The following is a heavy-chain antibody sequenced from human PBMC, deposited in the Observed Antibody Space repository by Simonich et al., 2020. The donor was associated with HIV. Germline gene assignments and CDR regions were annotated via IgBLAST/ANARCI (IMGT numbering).Heavy chain of an antibody. J-gene: IGHJ6*02. CDR1: GASARSGAYY. D-gene: IGHD6-13*01. CDR3: ARVMQQQLDRYYYYGMDV. Sequence: QVQLQESGPGLVKPSQTLSLTCTVSGASARSGAYYWSWIRQHPGKGLEWIGRIYHSGDTNYNPARKRGVTISVDTSKNQFSLKLSSVTAADTAVYYWARVMQQQLDRYYYYGMDVWGQGTTVTVSS. V-gene: IGHV4-31*02. CDR2: IYHSGDT.